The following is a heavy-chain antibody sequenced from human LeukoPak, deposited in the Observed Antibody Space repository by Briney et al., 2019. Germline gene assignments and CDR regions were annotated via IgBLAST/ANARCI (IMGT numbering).Heavy chain of an antibody. V-gene: IGHV3-9*01. D-gene: IGHD5-18*01. CDR2: ISWNSGSI. J-gene: IGHJ4*02. CDR1: GYTFDDYA. Sequence: TGGSLRLSCAASGYTFDDYAMHWVRQAPGKGLEWVSAISWNSGSIGYADSVKGRFTISRDNGKNSLYLQMNSLRTEDTALYYCAKGHTYGLGESYLDFWGQGTLVSVSS. CDR3: AKGHTYGLGESYLDF.